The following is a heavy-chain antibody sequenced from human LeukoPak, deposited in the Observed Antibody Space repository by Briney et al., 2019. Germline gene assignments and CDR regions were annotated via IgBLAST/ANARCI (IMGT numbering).Heavy chain of an antibody. J-gene: IGHJ6*02. Sequence: GGSLRLSCAASGFTFSSYSINWVRQAPGKGLEWVSSISSSSSYIYYADSVKGRFTISRDNAKNSLYLQMNSLRAEDTAVYYCARDLYPRMWRYFDWSQPYYYYYGMDVWGQGTTVTVSS. V-gene: IGHV3-21*01. D-gene: IGHD3-9*01. CDR2: ISSSSSYI. CDR1: GFTFSSYS. CDR3: ARDLYPRMWRYFDWSQPYYYYYGMDV.